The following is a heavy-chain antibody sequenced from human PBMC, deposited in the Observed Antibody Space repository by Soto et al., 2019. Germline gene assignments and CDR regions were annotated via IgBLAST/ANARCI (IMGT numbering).Heavy chain of an antibody. CDR3: ARGVRHPSSWYADY. Sequence: PSETLSLTCAVYGESFSGYYWSWIRQPPGKGLEWIGEIHDSGSTNYDPSLKSRLIISVDTSRNQFSLKLSSVTAADTAVYYCARGVRHPSSWYADYWGQGTQVTVSS. D-gene: IGHD6-13*01. J-gene: IGHJ4*02. V-gene: IGHV4-34*01. CDR1: GESFSGYY. CDR2: IHDSGST.